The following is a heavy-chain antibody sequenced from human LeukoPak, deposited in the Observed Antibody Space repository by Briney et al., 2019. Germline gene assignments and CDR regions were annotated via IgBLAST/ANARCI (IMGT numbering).Heavy chain of an antibody. CDR3: ANTYYYDGSGYYYLGWFDP. CDR1: GFTVSSNY. J-gene: IGHJ5*02. Sequence: GGSLRLSCAASGFTVSSNYMSWVRQAPGKGLEWVSVIYSGGSTYYADSVKGRFTISRDNSKNTLYLQMNSLRAEDTAVYFCANTYYYDGSGYYYLGWFDPWGQGTLVTVSS. V-gene: IGHV3-66*01. D-gene: IGHD3-22*01. CDR2: IYSGGST.